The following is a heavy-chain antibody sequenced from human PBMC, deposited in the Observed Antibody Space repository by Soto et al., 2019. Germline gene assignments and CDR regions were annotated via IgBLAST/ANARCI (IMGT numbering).Heavy chain of an antibody. Sequence: VQLQESGPGLVKPSGTLSLTCAVSGGSISSGNWWSWVRQPPGKALEWIGEIYHSGATNDNPSLKSRVTISLDTSKNQFSLTLSSVTAAATAVYYCASHRGNTYGPYDYWGQGLLVTVSS. J-gene: IGHJ4*02. CDR3: ASHRGNTYGPYDY. V-gene: IGHV4-4*02. CDR1: GGSISSGNW. D-gene: IGHD5-18*01. CDR2: IYHSGAT.